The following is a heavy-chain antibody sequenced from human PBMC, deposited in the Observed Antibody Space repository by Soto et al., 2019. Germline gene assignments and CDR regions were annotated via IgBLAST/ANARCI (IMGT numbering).Heavy chain of an antibody. CDR2: INPSGGST. D-gene: IGHD4-17*01. CDR1: GYTFTSYD. Sequence: ASVKVSCKASGYTFTSYDMHWVRQAPGQELEWIGIINPSGGSTSYAQKFQGRVTMTRDTSTSTVYMELSSLRSEDTAVYYCARDRRPIYGDSLPGYYYGMDVWGQGTTVTVSS. J-gene: IGHJ6*02. CDR3: ARDRRPIYGDSLPGYYYGMDV. V-gene: IGHV1-46*01.